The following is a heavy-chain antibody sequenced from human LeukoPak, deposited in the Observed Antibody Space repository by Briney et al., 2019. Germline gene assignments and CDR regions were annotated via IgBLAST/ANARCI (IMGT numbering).Heavy chain of an antibody. CDR1: GFAFRTYA. CDR2: ISGSGDKT. V-gene: IGHV3-23*01. Sequence: GGSLRLPCAASGFAFRTYAMSWVRQAPGKGLEGVSAISGSGDKTFYAESVRGRFTISRDNSKNTLYLQMNSLRAEDTAVYYCAKDLNYGFDSWGQGTLVTVSS. CDR3: AKDLNYGFDS. D-gene: IGHD3-10*01. J-gene: IGHJ4*02.